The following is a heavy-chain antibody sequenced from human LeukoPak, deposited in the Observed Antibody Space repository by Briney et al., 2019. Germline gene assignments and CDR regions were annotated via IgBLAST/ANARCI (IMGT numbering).Heavy chain of an antibody. D-gene: IGHD4-17*01. CDR3: ARETTVTSDAFDI. V-gene: IGHV3-66*01. Sequence: GGSLRLSCAASGFTVSSNYMSWVRQAPGKGLEWVSVIYSGGSTYYADSVKGRFTISGDNSKNTLYLQMNSLRAEDTAVYYCARETTVTSDAFDIWGQGTMVTVSS. CDR1: GFTVSSNY. J-gene: IGHJ3*02. CDR2: IYSGGST.